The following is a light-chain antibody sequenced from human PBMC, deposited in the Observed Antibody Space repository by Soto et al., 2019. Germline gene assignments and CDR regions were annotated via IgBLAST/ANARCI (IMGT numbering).Light chain of an antibody. Sequence: QSALTQPPSASGSPGQSVTISCTGTSSDVGVYNYVSWYQQHPGKAPKLMIFEVSKRPSGVPDRFSGSKSGNTASLTVSGPQAEDEADYYCSLYAGSNNYVFGTGTKLTVL. CDR1: SSDVGVYNY. CDR2: EVS. V-gene: IGLV2-8*01. CDR3: SLYAGSNNYV. J-gene: IGLJ1*01.